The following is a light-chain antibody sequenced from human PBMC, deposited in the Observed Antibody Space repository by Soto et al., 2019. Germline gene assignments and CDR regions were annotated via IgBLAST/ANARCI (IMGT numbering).Light chain of an antibody. J-gene: IGLJ3*02. CDR3: QSYDASLSWPV. CDR2: GDI. CDR1: SSNIGAGYV. Sequence: QSVLTQPPSVSGAPGQRVSISCTGSSSNIGAGYVVHWYQHLPGTAPKLLLYGDINRPSGVPDRFSASKSGSSASLAITGLQAEDEADYYCQSYDASLSWPVFGGGTKVTVL. V-gene: IGLV1-40*01.